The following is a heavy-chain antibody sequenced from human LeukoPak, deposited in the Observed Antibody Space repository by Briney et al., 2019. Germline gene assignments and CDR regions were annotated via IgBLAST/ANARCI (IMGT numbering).Heavy chain of an antibody. J-gene: IGHJ6*02. CDR2: ISAYNGNT. Sequence: ASVKVSCKASGYTFTGYGISWVRQAPGQGLEWMGWISAYNGNTNYAQKLQGRVTMTTDTSTSTAYMELRSLRSDDTAVYYCARGRSWPPGVTYYSGMDVGGQGTTVTVS. V-gene: IGHV1-18*01. CDR3: ARGRSWPPGVTYYSGMDV. D-gene: IGHD2-21*02. CDR1: GYTFTGYG.